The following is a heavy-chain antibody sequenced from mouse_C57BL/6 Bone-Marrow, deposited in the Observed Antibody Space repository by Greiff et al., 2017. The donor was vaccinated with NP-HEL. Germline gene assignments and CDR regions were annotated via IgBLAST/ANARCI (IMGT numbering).Heavy chain of an antibody. J-gene: IGHJ4*01. CDR3: AREGGLRRRTYAMDY. CDR1: GFTFSDYY. D-gene: IGHD2-4*01. Sequence: EVMLVESEGGLVQPGSSMKLSCTASGFTFSDYYMAWVRQVPEKGLEWVANINYDGSSTYYLDSLKSRFIISRDNAKNILYLQMSRLKSEDTATYYCAREGGLRRRTYAMDYWGQGTSVTVSS. CDR2: INYDGSST. V-gene: IGHV5-16*01.